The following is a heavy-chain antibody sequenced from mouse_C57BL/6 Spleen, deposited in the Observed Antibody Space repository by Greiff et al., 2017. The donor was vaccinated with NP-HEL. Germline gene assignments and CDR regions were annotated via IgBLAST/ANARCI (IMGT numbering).Heavy chain of an antibody. D-gene: IGHD2-4*01. CDR1: GFSLTSYG. CDR3: ARHSYDSYWYFDV. J-gene: IGHJ1*03. CDR2: IWSDGST. V-gene: IGHV2-6-1*01. Sequence: VQLQESGPGLVAPSQSLSITCTVSGFSLTSYGVHWVRQPPGKGLEWLVVIWSDGSTTYNSALKSRLSISKDNSKSQVFLKMNILQTDDTAMYYCARHSYDSYWYFDVWGTGTTVTVSS.